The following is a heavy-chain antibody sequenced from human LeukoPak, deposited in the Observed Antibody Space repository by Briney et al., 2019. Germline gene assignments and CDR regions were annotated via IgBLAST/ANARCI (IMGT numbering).Heavy chain of an antibody. CDR3: ARAFCVGDCFVLHIYFDS. Sequence: ASVKVSCKASGYTFTGYFVHWLRQAPGQGLQWMEWINPNTGGTNYAQKFQGRVTMTRDTSISTAYMELSRLGSDDTAVYYCARAFCVGDCFVLHIYFDSWGQGTLVTVSS. D-gene: IGHD2-21*02. CDR2: INPNTGGT. V-gene: IGHV1-2*02. J-gene: IGHJ4*02. CDR1: GYTFTGYF.